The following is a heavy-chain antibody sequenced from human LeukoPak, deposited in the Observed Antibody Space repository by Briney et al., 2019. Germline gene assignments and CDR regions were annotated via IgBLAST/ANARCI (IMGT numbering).Heavy chain of an antibody. J-gene: IGHJ6*03. D-gene: IGHD5-12*01. CDR3: AKEGVATIGVYYYMDV. V-gene: IGHV3-74*01. CDR2: INSDGSST. CDR1: GFTFSSYW. Sequence: GGSLRLSCAASGFTFSSYWMHWVRQAPGKGLVWVSRINSDGSSTSYADSVKGRFTISRDNSKNTLYLQMNSLRAEDTAVYYCAKEGVATIGVYYYMDVWGKGTTVTISS.